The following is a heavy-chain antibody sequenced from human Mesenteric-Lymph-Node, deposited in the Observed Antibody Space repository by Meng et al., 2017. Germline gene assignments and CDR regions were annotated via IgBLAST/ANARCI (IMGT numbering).Heavy chain of an antibody. Sequence: QVQLEQWGAGLVKPSGTLSITGVVSGGSLSSRNWWSWVRQPPGKGLEWIGEIYHSGSTNYNPSLKSRVTISVDESKNQFSLRLSSVTAADTAVYYCARDPGTVTDYWGQGTLVTVSS. J-gene: IGHJ4*02. CDR3: ARDPGTVTDY. CDR1: GGSLSSRNW. V-gene: IGHV4-4*02. CDR2: IYHSGST. D-gene: IGHD4-17*01.